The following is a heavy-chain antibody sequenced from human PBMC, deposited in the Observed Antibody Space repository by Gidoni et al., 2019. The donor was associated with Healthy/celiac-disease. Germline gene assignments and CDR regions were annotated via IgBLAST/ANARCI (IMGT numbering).Heavy chain of an antibody. D-gene: IGHD3-3*01. J-gene: IGHJ5*02. Sequence: QVQLQQWGAGLLKPSETLPLTCAVSCGSFSGYYWSWIRQPPGKGLEWIGEINHSGSTNYHPYLKSRVTISVDTSKNQFSLKLSSVTVADTAGYYCARVMTQKLQFLEWLNWFDPWGQGTLVTVSS. CDR3: ARVMTQKLQFLEWLNWFDP. CDR2: INHSGST. V-gene: IGHV4-34*01. CDR1: CGSFSGYY.